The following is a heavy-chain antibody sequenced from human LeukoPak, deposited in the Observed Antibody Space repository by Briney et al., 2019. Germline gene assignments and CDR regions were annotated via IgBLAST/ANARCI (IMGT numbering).Heavy chain of an antibody. CDR2: IYYSGST. V-gene: IGHV4-31*03. D-gene: IGHD3-22*01. CDR1: GGSINSGGYY. CDR3: ARDLTGGDSSGYTYYYYGMDV. J-gene: IGHJ6*02. Sequence: SSETLSLTCTVSGGSINSGGYYWSWIRQHPGKGLEWIGNIYYSGSTYYNPSLNSRVTISVDTSKNQFSLKLSSVTAADTAVYYCARDLTGGDSSGYTYYYYGMDVWGQGTTVTVSS.